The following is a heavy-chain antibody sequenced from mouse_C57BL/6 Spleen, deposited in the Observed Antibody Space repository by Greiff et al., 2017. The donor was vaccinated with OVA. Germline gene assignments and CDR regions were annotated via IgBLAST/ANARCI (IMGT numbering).Heavy chain of an antibody. CDR3: ARDNYGSSCYFDV. V-gene: IGHV5-16*01. CDR1: GFTFSDYY. CDR2: INYDGSST. J-gene: IGHJ1*03. Sequence: EVMLVESEGGLVQPGSSMKLSCTASGFTFSDYYMAWVRQVPEKGLEWVANINYDGSSTYYLDSLKSRFIISRDNAKNILYLQMSSLKSEDTATYYCARDNYGSSCYFDVWGTGTTVTVSS. D-gene: IGHD1-1*01.